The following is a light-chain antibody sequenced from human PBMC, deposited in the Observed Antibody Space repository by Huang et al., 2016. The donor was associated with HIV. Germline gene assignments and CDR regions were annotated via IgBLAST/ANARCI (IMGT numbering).Light chain of an antibody. V-gene: IGKV3-20*01. CDR2: GTA. CDR1: QSVSNNN. Sequence: EIVLTQSPGTLSLSPGERATLSCRASQSVSNNNLAWYQQKPRQAPRLLIHGTARRATGIPDMFSGSVSGTDFTLTISSLGPEDFAVYFFQQYCTSPPTFGQGTKLEIK. J-gene: IGKJ2*01. CDR3: QQYCTSPPT.